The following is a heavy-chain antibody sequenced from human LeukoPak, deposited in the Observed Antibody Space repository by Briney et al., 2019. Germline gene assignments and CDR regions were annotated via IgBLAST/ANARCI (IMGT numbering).Heavy chain of an antibody. D-gene: IGHD3-3*01. CDR3: ATGGECESSSGVVTHIDV. CDR2: IDNDGNGI. J-gene: IGHJ6*03. Sequence: PGGSLRLSCAASGFTFSGYCMPWVRHGPEKGLEWVSCIDNDGNGIIYANSVKGRFTTSRDKAKNRMYLQMSSLRVEDTAVSFCATGGECESSSGVVTHIDVWGKGTPVTVSS. V-gene: IGHV3-74*01. CDR1: GFTFSGYC.